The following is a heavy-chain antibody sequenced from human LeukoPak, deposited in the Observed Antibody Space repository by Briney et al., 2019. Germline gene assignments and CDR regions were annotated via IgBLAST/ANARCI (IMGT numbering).Heavy chain of an antibody. Sequence: SETLSLTCTVSGYSISSGYYWGWVRQPPGKGLEWIGNIYHSGDSAYYNPSLKSRVTISVDTSKNQFSLKLNSVTATDTATYYCVRQERQRNWFDPWGQGTLVIVSS. CDR3: VRQERQRNWFDP. CDR1: GYSISSGYY. V-gene: IGHV4-38-2*02. CDR2: IYHSGDSA. J-gene: IGHJ5*02. D-gene: IGHD6-25*01.